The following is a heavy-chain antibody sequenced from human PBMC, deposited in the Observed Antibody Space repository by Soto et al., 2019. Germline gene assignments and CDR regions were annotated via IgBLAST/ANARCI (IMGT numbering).Heavy chain of an antibody. V-gene: IGHV3-23*01. D-gene: IGHD6-13*01. CDR2: ISCGGVRT. Sequence: GGSLRLSCGASVFTFSNYAMTWVRQAPGKGIDWVSTISCGGVRTYCADSVKGRFTISRDNSKSTLSLQMSSLRAEDTAVYYCAKYGGGEAGGAHYYAMDFLGRGPTGTVSS. J-gene: IGHJ6*02. CDR1: VFTFSNYA. CDR3: AKYGGGEAGGAHYYAMDF.